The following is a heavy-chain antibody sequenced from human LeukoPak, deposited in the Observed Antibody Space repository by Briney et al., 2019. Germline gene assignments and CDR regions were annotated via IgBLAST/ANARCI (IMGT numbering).Heavy chain of an antibody. J-gene: IGHJ4*02. V-gene: IGHV4-34*01. Sequence: SETLSLTCAVYGGSFSGYYWSWIRQPPGKGLEWIGEINHSGSTNYNPSLKSRVTISVDTSKNQFSLKLSSVTAADTAVYYCARGQDYDYVWGSYRPRLYFDYWGQGTLVTVSS. CDR3: ARGQDYDYVWGSYRPRLYFDY. CDR1: GGSFSGYY. CDR2: INHSGST. D-gene: IGHD3-16*02.